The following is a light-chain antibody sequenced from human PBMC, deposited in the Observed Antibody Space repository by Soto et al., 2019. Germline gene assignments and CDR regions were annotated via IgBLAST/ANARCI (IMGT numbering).Light chain of an antibody. CDR2: AAS. V-gene: IGKV1-8*01. CDR3: QQTYSVPLS. J-gene: IGKJ4*01. CDR1: QGISSY. Sequence: AIRMTQSPSSLSASTGDRVTITCRASQGISSYLAWYQQKPGKAPKLLIYAASTLQSGVPSRFSGSGSGTDFTLTISSVQPEDFATYYCQQTYSVPLSFGGGTKVEIK.